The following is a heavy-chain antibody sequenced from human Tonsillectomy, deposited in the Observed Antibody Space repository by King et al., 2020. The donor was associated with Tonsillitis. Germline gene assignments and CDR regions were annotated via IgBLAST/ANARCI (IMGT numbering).Heavy chain of an antibody. D-gene: IGHD3-10*01. Sequence: VQLVESGGGVVQPGGSLRLSCAASGFTFSSYGMHWVRQAPGKGLEWVAFIRYDGSNKYYADSVKGRFTISRDNSKNTLYLQMNSLRAEDTAVYYCVKDFLNPRTTMVRGVISYYYGMDVWGQGTTVTVSS. CDR1: GFTFSSYG. V-gene: IGHV3-30*02. CDR3: VKDFLNPRTTMVRGVISYYYGMDV. J-gene: IGHJ6*02. CDR2: IRYDGSNK.